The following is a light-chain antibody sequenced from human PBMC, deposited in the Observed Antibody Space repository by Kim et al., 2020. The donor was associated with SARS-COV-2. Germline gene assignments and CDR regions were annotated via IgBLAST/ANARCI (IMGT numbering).Light chain of an antibody. CDR2: KAS. CDR1: ITW. J-gene: IGKJ4*01. V-gene: IGKV1-5*03. CDR3: QQYNSYPLT. Sequence: ITWLAWYQQKPGKAPKLLIYKASSLESGVPSRFSGSGSGAEFSLTISSLQPDDFATYYCQQYNSYPLTFGGGTKVDIK.